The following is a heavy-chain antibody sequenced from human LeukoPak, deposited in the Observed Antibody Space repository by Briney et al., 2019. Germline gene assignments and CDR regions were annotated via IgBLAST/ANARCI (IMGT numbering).Heavy chain of an antibody. CDR3: ARRPGDYSNFNWFGP. Sequence: PSETLSLTCTVSGGSISGTSFYWGWIRQPPGKGLEWVGSISYSGSTYYNPSLKSRVTISLDTSKNHFSLNLSSVTASDTAVYYCARRPGDYSNFNWFGPWGQGTLVTVSS. V-gene: IGHV4-39*02. CDR1: GGSISGTSFY. D-gene: IGHD4-11*01. CDR2: ISYSGST. J-gene: IGHJ5*02.